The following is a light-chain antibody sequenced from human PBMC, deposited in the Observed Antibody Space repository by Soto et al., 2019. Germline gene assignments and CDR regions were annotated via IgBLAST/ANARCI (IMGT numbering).Light chain of an antibody. CDR3: QQYGSSPIT. CDR2: AAS. V-gene: IGKV3-20*01. Sequence: EIVVTQSPGTLSLSPGERATLSCRASQSFSSYYLAWYQQKPGQAPRLLIYAASSRATGIPDRFSGGGSGTDFTLTISRLEPEDFAVYYCQQYGSSPITFGQGTRLEIK. J-gene: IGKJ5*01. CDR1: QSFSSYY.